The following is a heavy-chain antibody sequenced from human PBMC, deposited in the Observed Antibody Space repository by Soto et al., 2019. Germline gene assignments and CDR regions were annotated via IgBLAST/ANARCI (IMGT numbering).Heavy chain of an antibody. J-gene: IGHJ4*02. CDR3: AIEGAGFGQ. V-gene: IGHV3-73*01. CDR1: GFTFSGSS. CDR2: IRGKAKNYAT. Sequence: EVKLVESGGGLVQPGGSVKLSCAASGFTFSGSSMHWVRQASGKGLEWVGRIRGKAKNYATTYSESLKGRFIISRDDSKNTTFLQMSSLRTEDTAMYYCAIEGAGFGQWGQGTLVTVSS. D-gene: IGHD1-26*01.